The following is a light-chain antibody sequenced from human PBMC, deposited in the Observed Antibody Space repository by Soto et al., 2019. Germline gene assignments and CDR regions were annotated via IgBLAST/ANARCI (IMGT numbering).Light chain of an antibody. J-gene: IGLJ2*01. CDR1: SSDIGNYNY. Sequence: QSALTQPPSASGSPGQSVTISCTGTSSDIGNYNYVSWYQHHPGKAPKLLIYEVTKRPSGVPDRFSGSKSGTMASLTVSGLQAEDEADYFCSSYAGSNNLLFGGGTKLTVL. CDR3: SSYAGSNNLL. V-gene: IGLV2-8*01. CDR2: EVT.